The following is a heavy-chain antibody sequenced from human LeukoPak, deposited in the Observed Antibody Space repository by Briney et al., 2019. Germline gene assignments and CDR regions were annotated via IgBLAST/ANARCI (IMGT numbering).Heavy chain of an antibody. D-gene: IGHD1-1*01. CDR3: ARARNWNDYFV. V-gene: IGHV3-74*01. CDR2: INGDGSDP. J-gene: IGHJ4*02. Sequence: GGSLRLSCAASGFTFSSYSMNWVRQAPGKGLEWVSRINGDGSDPSYADFVKGRFTISRDNAKSTLYLEMKNLRAEDTAVYYCARARNWNDYFVWGQGTLVTVSS. CDR1: GFTFSSYS.